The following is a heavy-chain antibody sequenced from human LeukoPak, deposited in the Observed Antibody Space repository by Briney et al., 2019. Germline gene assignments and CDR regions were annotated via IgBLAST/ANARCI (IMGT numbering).Heavy chain of an antibody. CDR3: AREVYCSSTSCSLYYYYYMDV. CDR2: IYHSGST. V-gene: IGHV4-4*02. CDR1: GGSISSSNW. J-gene: IGHJ6*03. Sequence: PSGTLSLTCAVSGGSISSSNWWSWVRQPPGKGLEWIGEIYHSGSTNYNPSLKSRVTISVDKSKNQFSLKLSSVTAADTAVYYCAREVYCSSTSCSLYYYYYMDVWGKGTTVTVSS. D-gene: IGHD2-2*01.